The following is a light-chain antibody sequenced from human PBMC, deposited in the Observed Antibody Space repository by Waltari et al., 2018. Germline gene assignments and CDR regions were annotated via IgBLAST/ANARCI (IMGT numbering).Light chain of an antibody. V-gene: IGLV1-40*01. CDR1: SSNIGAGYD. Sequence: QSVLTQPPSVSGAPGQRVTISCTGSSSNIGAGYDVHWYQQLPGTAPKLLIDGNSNRHSGVPDRCSGSKSGTSASLAITGLQAEDEADYYCQSYDSSLSGSVVFGGGTKLTVL. CDR3: QSYDSSLSGSVV. J-gene: IGLJ2*01. CDR2: GNS.